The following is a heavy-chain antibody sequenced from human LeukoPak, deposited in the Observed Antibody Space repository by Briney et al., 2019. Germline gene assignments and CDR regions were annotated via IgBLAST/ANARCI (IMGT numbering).Heavy chain of an antibody. CDR3: AKDRLLVFGQYYHYGMDV. J-gene: IGHJ6*02. Sequence: GGSLRLSCAASGFTFSSYAMSWVRQAPGKGLEWVSVISGSGGSTFYADSVKGRFTISRDNSKNTLFLQMNSLRAEDTAVYYCAKDRLLVFGQYYHYGMDVWGQGTTVTVSS. CDR1: GFTFSSYA. CDR2: ISGSGGST. V-gene: IGHV3-23*01. D-gene: IGHD3/OR15-3a*01.